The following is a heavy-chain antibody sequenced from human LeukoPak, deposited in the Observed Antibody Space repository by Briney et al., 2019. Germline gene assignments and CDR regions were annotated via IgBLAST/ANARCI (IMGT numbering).Heavy chain of an antibody. Sequence: PGGSLRLSCAAFGFTVRSDDMNWVRQAPGKGLEWVSILDSDGSPSYADSVKGRFTISRDNSKNTLDLQMNSLRAEDTAVCYCARAAAGRAYYHYGMDVWGQGTTVTVSS. CDR3: ARAAAGRAYYHYGMDV. D-gene: IGHD6-13*01. V-gene: IGHV3-53*01. CDR2: LDSDGSP. J-gene: IGHJ6*02. CDR1: GFTVRSDD.